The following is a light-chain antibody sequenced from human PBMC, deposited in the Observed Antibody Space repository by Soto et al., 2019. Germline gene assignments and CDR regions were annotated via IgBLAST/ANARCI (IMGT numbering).Light chain of an antibody. Sequence: EIQMTQTPSTLSASSGLTVTITWRASQSISTWLAWYQQKPGKAPELLIYKASNSERGVPSRFSGSGSGTDFTLTISSLQPDDFATYHCQQYNSYPPTCGQGTRREIK. CDR2: KAS. CDR3: QQYNSYPPT. V-gene: IGKV1-5*03. CDR1: QSISTW. J-gene: IGKJ5*01.